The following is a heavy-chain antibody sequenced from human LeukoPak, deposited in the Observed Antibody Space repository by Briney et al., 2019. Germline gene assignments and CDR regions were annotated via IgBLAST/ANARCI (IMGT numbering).Heavy chain of an antibody. Sequence: GGSLRLSCAASGFTFSNYWMAWVRQAPGKGPEWVAVISYDGSNKYYADSVKGRFTISRDNSKNTLYLQMNSLRAEDTAVYYCASEEASYYDFWSGYYKKGYYFDYWGQGTLVTVSS. CDR3: ASEEASYYDFWSGYYKKGYYFDY. CDR1: GFTFSNYW. J-gene: IGHJ4*02. CDR2: ISYDGSNK. D-gene: IGHD3-3*01. V-gene: IGHV3-30-3*01.